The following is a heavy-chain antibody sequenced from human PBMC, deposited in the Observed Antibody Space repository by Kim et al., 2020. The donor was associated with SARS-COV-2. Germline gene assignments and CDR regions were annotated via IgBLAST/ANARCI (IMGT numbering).Heavy chain of an antibody. J-gene: IGHJ5*02. D-gene: IGHD3-10*01. CDR2: INAGNGNT. V-gene: IGHV1-3*01. CDR3: ARDSLAYYYGSGSYYHWFDP. Sequence: ASVKVSCKASGYTFTSYAMHWVRQAPGQRLEWMGWINAGNGNTKYSQKFQGRVTITRDTSASTAYMELSSLRSEDTAVYYCARDSLAYYYGSGSYYHWFDPWGQGTLVTVSS. CDR1: GYTFTSYA.